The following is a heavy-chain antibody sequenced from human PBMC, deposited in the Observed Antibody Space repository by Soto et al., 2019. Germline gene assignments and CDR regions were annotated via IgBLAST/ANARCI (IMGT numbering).Heavy chain of an antibody. V-gene: IGHV4-59*01. J-gene: IGHJ6*02. CDR1: GGSISRYY. CDR2: IYHSGST. Sequence: SETLSLTCTVSGGSISRYYWSWIRQPPGKGLEWIGYIYHSGSTNYNPSLKSRDTISVDTSKNQFSLKLSSVTAADTAVYYCACSPYSRSYYYYGMDVWGQGTTVTVSS. CDR3: ACSPYSRSYYYYGMDV. D-gene: IGHD6-6*01.